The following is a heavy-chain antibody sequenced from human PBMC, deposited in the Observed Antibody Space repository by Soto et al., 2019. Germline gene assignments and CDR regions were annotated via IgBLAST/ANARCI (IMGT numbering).Heavy chain of an antibody. V-gene: IGHV3-30*18. Sequence: GESLKISCEASGFIFRDFGMHWVRQAPGKGLEWVAVISYDGNNKYYAQSVKGRFTISRDNSKNTLFLNMDSLRPEDTAVYHCVKGDLDTAVVNSPDAFDFWGPGTMVTVSS. CDR3: VKGDLDTAVVNSPDAFDF. J-gene: IGHJ3*01. CDR1: GFIFRDFG. D-gene: IGHD5-18*01. CDR2: ISYDGNNK.